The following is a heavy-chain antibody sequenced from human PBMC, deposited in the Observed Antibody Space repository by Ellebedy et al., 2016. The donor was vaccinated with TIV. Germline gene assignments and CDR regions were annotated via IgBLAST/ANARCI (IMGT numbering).Heavy chain of an antibody. Sequence: PGGSLRLSCAASEFSLRSYEMNWVRQPPGMGLQWVSYISSSGTNINYADSVKGRFTISRGNAKNSVYLQMNSLRVEDTAVYYCARRPYCSGGSCGMDVWGQGTAVTVSS. CDR2: ISSSGTNI. CDR3: ARRPYCSGGSCGMDV. CDR1: EFSLRSYE. D-gene: IGHD2-15*01. J-gene: IGHJ6*02. V-gene: IGHV3-48*03.